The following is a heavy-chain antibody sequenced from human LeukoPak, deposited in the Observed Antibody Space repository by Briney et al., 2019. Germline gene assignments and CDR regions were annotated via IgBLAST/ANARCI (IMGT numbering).Heavy chain of an antibody. CDR3: AKGPGCGGDCYSSIGWFDP. D-gene: IGHD2-21*02. J-gene: IGHJ5*02. CDR2: INPSGGST. CDR1: GYTFTSYY. V-gene: IGHV1-46*01. Sequence: GASVKVSCKASGYTFTSYYMHWVRQAPGQGLEWMGIINPSGGSTSYAQKFQGRVTMTRDTSTSTVYMELSSLRSEDTALYYCAKGPGCGGDCYSSIGWFDPWGQGTLVTVSS.